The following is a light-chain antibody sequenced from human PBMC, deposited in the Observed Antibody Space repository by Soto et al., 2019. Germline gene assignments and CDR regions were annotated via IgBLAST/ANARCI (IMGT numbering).Light chain of an antibody. CDR2: DAS. J-gene: IGKJ5*01. CDR1: QSISSW. V-gene: IGKV1-5*01. Sequence: DIQMTQSPSTLSASLGDRVTITCRASQSISSWLAWYQQKPGKAPKLLIYDASSLESGVPSRFSGSGSGTDFTLTISSLQPEDFAIYYCQQTYTTPEITFGQGTRLEIK. CDR3: QQTYTTPEIT.